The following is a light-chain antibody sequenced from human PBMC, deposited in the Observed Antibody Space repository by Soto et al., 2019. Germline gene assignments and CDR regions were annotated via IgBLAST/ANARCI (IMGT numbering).Light chain of an antibody. Sequence: QSALTQPASVSGSPGQSITISCTGTSSDIGGYNFVSWYQQHPGKAPKLIISDVSNRPSGGSNRFSGSKSGNTASLTISGLQAEDEADYYCSSYTSSKTYVFGTGTKVTVL. V-gene: IGLV2-14*01. CDR3: SSYTSSKTYV. CDR2: DVS. CDR1: SSDIGGYNF. J-gene: IGLJ1*01.